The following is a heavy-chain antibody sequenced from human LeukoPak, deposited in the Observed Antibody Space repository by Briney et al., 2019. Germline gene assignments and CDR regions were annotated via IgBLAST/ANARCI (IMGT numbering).Heavy chain of an antibody. CDR1: GYTFTGYY. CDR3: ARRQDYYGSSGYSVADAFDI. V-gene: IGHV7-4-1*02. D-gene: IGHD3-22*01. Sequence: GASVKVSCKASGYTFTGYYMHWVRQAPGQGLEWMGWINTNTGNPTYAQGFTGRFVFSLDTSVSTAYLQISSLKAEDTAVYYCARRQDYYGSSGYSVADAFDIWGQGTMVTVSS. J-gene: IGHJ3*02. CDR2: INTNTGNP.